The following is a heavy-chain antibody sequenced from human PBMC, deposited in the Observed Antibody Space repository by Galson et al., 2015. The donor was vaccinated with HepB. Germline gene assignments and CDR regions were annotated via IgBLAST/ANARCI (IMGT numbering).Heavy chain of an antibody. V-gene: IGHV4-31*03. CDR3: ASLAIDVDTAMVPPRYYYYGMDV. Sequence: TLSLTCTVSGGSISSGGYYWSWIRQHPGKGLEWIGYIYYSGSTYYNPSLKSRVTISVDTSKNQFSLKLSSVTAADTAVYYCASLAIDVDTAMVPPRYYYYGMDVWGQGTTVTVSS. CDR1: GGSISSGGYY. D-gene: IGHD5-18*01. J-gene: IGHJ6*02. CDR2: IYYSGST.